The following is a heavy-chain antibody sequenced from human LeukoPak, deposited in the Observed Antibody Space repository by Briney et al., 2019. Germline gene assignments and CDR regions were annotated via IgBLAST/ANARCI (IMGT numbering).Heavy chain of an antibody. CDR2: IYYSGST. V-gene: IGHV4-39*01. Sequence: SETLSLTCTVSGGSISSSSYYWGWIRQPPGKGLEWIGSIYYSGSTYYNPSLKNRVTISVDTSKNQFSLKLSSVTAADTAVCYCARAGLGTYYGTYYFDYWGQGTLVTVSS. D-gene: IGHD1-26*01. CDR3: ARAGLGTYYGTYYFDY. CDR1: GGSISSSSYY. J-gene: IGHJ4*02.